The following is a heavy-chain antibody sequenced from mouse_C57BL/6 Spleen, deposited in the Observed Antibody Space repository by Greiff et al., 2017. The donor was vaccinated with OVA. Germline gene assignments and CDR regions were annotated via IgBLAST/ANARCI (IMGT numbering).Heavy chain of an antibody. CDR2: IYPGDGDT. Sequence: QVQLQQSGAELVKPGASVKISCKASGYAFSSYWMNWVKQRPGKGLEWIGQIYPGDGDTNYNGKFKGKATLTADKSSSTAYMQLSSLTSEDSAVYFCARDEDGYSSSWFAYWGQGTLVTVSA. CDR1: GYAFSSYW. V-gene: IGHV1-80*01. D-gene: IGHD2-3*01. J-gene: IGHJ3*01. CDR3: ARDEDGYSSSWFAY.